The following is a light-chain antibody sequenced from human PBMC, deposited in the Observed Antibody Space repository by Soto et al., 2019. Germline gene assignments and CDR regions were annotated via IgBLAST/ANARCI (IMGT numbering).Light chain of an antibody. CDR2: AAS. V-gene: IGKV1-39*01. J-gene: IGKJ1*01. CDR3: QHYNSYSEA. Sequence: DIQMTQSPSSLSASVGDRVTITCRASQSISRYLNWYQQRPGTAPKVLIYAASRLQAGVPSSCSGSGSGKESTLTIRSLQPDYFANYYCQHYNSYSEAFGQGTKVEIK. CDR1: QSISRY.